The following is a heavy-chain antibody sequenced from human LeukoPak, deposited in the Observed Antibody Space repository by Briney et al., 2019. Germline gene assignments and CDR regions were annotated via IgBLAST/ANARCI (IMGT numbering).Heavy chain of an antibody. D-gene: IGHD3-10*01. CDR1: GGSISSSSYY. CDR2: IYYSGST. CDR3: ARDFGFFDI. J-gene: IGHJ3*02. Sequence: SETLSLTCTVSGGSISSSSYYWGWIRQPPGKGLEWIGSIYYSGSTYYNPSLKSRVTISVDTSKNQFSLKLSSVTAADTAVYYCARDFGFFDIWGQGTMVTVSS. V-gene: IGHV4-39*02.